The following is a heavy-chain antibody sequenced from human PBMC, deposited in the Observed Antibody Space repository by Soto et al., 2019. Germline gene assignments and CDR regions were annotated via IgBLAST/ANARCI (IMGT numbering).Heavy chain of an antibody. CDR1: GYTFANYD. D-gene: IGHD6-6*01. CDR2: MNPYTGNT. Sequence: ASVKVSCKASGYTFANYDINWVRQATGQKLEWMGWMNPYTGNTGYAQNFQGRVTMTRNTSISTAYMELSSLRSEDTAVHYCARAVREARPDYYYYYMDVWGKGTTVTVSS. CDR3: ARAVREARPDYYYYYMDV. J-gene: IGHJ6*03. V-gene: IGHV1-8*01.